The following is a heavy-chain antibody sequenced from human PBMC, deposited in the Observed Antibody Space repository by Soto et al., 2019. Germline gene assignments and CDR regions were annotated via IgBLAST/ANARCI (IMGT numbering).Heavy chain of an antibody. CDR2: ISSTTNYI. CDR3: ARESEDLTSNFDY. J-gene: IGHJ4*02. Sequence: LRLSCAASGFTFTRFSMNWVHQAPGKGLEWVSSISSTTNYIYYGDSMKGRFTISRDNAKNSLYLEMNSLRAEDTAVYYCARESEDLTSNFDYWGQGTLVTVSS. CDR1: GFTFTRFS. V-gene: IGHV3-21*06.